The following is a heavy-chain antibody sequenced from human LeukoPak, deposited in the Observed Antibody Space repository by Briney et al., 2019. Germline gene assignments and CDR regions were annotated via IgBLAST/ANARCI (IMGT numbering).Heavy chain of an antibody. D-gene: IGHD3-22*01. V-gene: IGHV4-39*07. Sequence: SETLSLTCTVSGGSISSSSYYWGWVRQPPGKGLEWIGSIYYSGSTYYNPSLKSRVTISVDTSKNQFSLKLGSVTAADTAVYYCARDSTYYYDSSGYYWAYWGQGTLVTVSS. CDR3: ARDSTYYYDSSGYYWAY. CDR2: IYYSGST. CDR1: GGSISSSSYY. J-gene: IGHJ4*02.